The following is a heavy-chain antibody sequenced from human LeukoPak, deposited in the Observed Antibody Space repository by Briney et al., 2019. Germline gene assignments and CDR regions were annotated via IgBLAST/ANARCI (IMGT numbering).Heavy chain of an antibody. D-gene: IGHD5-18*01. V-gene: IGHV3-33*01. Sequence: PGRSLRLSCAASGFTFSSYGMHWVRQAPGKGLEWVAVIWYDGSNKYYADSVKGRFTISRDNSKNTLYLQMNSLRAEDTAVYYCARGNVDTAMAHYFDYWGQGTPGHRLL. CDR2: IWYDGSNK. CDR3: ARGNVDTAMAHYFDY. J-gene: IGHJ4*02. CDR1: GFTFSSYG.